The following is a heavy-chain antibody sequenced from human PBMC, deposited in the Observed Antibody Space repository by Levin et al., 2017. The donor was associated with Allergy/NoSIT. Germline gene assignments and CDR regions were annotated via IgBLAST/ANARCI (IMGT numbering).Heavy chain of an antibody. J-gene: IGHJ4*02. V-gene: IGHV4-4*02. CDR3: ARARRLPQSGWYPGPQHYFDY. CDR2: IYHSGST. Sequence: PSETLSLTCAVSGGSISSNNWWSWVRQSPDKGLEWIGEIYHSGSTNYNPSLKSRVTMSVDKSKNQFSLNLTSVTAADTAVYYCARARRLPQSGWYPGPQHYFDYWGQGTLVTVSS. CDR1: GGSISSNNW. D-gene: IGHD6-13*01.